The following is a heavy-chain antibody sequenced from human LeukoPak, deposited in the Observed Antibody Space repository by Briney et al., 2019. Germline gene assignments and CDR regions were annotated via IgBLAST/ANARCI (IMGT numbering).Heavy chain of an antibody. Sequence: GGSLRLSCAASGFTFSNYGMSWVRQAPGKGLEWVSAMSGSGGSTYYADSVKGRFTISRDNFKNTLYLQMNSLRAEDTAVYYCAKAFDGYDLGYFDYWGQGTLVTVSS. J-gene: IGHJ4*02. V-gene: IGHV3-23*01. CDR3: AKAFDGYDLGYFDY. CDR1: GFTFSNYG. D-gene: IGHD5-12*01. CDR2: MSGSGGST.